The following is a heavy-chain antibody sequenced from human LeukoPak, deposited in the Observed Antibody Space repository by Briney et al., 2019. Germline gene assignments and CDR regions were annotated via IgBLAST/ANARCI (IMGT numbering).Heavy chain of an antibody. CDR1: GYTFTGYY. CDR2: VNPKSGGT. J-gene: IGHJ6*02. V-gene: IGHV1-2*06. D-gene: IGHD2-2*01. Sequence: EASVKVSCKASGYTFTGYYMNWVRQAPGQGLEWMGRVNPKSGGTNFAQKFRSRVTMTRDTSINTAYMELSGLRSDNSAIYYCARDTSGYGMDVWGQGTTVTVSS. CDR3: ARDTSGYGMDV.